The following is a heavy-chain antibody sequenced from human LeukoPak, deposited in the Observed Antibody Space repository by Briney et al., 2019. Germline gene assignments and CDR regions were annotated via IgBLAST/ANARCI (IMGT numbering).Heavy chain of an antibody. Sequence: ASVKGSCKASGYPVNNFFTHWVRQAPGQGLEWVGIIYPSGGSASFAQKFQGRVTMTKDTSTSTFYMELSSLRSEDTAVYYCAREGPSSYYFDYWGQGTLVTVSS. J-gene: IGHJ4*02. CDR1: GYPVNNFF. V-gene: IGHV1-46*02. CDR3: AREGPSSYYFDY. CDR2: IYPSGGSA. D-gene: IGHD6-6*01.